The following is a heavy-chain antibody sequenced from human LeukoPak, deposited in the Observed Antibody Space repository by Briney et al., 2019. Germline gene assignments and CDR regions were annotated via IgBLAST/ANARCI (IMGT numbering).Heavy chain of an antibody. CDR2: IYYSGST. CDR1: GGSISSSSYY. Sequence: SETLSLTCTVSGGSISSSSYYWGWIRQPPGKGLEWIGSIYYSGSTYYNPALKRRVTISVATSKNQFSLKLSSVPAADTAVYYCAIQALYYYDSSGYPLPWYFDLWGRGTLVTVSS. V-gene: IGHV4-39*01. D-gene: IGHD3-22*01. CDR3: AIQALYYYDSSGYPLPWYFDL. J-gene: IGHJ2*01.